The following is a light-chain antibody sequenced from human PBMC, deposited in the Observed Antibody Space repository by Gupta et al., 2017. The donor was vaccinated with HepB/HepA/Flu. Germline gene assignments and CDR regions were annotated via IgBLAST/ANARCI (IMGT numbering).Light chain of an antibody. J-gene: IGLJ2*01. Sequence: QSALTQPATVYGSPGQSLPISCTGASSDVGAYNYVSWYQQHPGKAPQLMIFDVSNRPSGVSNRFSGSKSGNTASLTISGLQAEDDADYYCSSYTNSSTLVFGGGTKLTVL. CDR1: SSDVGAYNY. V-gene: IGLV2-14*03. CDR2: DVS. CDR3: SSYTNSSTLV.